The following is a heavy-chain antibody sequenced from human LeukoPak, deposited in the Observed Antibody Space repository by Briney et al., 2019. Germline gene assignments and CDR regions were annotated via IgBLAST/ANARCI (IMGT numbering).Heavy chain of an antibody. CDR1: GESVSSNSAA. J-gene: IGHJ4*02. V-gene: IGHV6-1*01. D-gene: IGHD3-22*01. CDR2: TYYRSKWYN. CDR3: ARLAFKTYYYDSSGYYYLDY. Sequence: SQTLSLTCAISGESVSSNSAAWNWIRQSPSRGLEWLGRTYYRSKWYNDYAVSVKSRITINPDTSKNQFSLQLNSVTPEDTAVYYCARLAFKTYYYDSSGYYYLDYWGQGTLVTVSS.